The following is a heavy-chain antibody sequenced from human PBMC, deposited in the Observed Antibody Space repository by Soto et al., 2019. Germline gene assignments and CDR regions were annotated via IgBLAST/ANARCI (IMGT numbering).Heavy chain of an antibody. D-gene: IGHD3-3*01. CDR1: GLTFSGSG. CDR2: IWYDVSNK. J-gene: IGHJ4*02. CDR3: AKHDFWTLYNTGLDS. Sequence: GGSLRLSCAASGLTFSGSGMHGVRKDPGKGLEWVAVIWYDVSNKYYADSVKGRFTISRDNSKNTLNLQMNSLRAEDTAVYYCAKHDFWTLYNTGLDSWGQGTLVTVSS. V-gene: IGHV3-33*06.